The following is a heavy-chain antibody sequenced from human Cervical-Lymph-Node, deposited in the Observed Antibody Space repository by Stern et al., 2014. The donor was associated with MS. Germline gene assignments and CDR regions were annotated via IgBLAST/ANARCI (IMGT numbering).Heavy chain of an antibody. Sequence: VQLEESGGGLVQPGGSLRLSCAASGFTFSNHAMSWVRQAPGKGLEWVSAMGASGETTYYADSVKGRFTASRDKSKNTLYLQMNSLRAEDTAIYFCAKGSSGWPYYLDYWGQGALVTVSS. CDR1: GFTFSNHA. D-gene: IGHD6-19*01. V-gene: IGHV3-23*04. CDR2: MGASGETT. CDR3: AKGSSGWPYYLDY. J-gene: IGHJ4*02.